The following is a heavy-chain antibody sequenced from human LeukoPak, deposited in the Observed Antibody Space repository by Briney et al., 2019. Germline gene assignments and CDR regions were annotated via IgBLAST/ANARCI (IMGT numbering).Heavy chain of an antibody. CDR2: INHSGST. J-gene: IGHJ4*02. Sequence: SETLSITCAVYGGSFSGYYWSWIRQPPGKGLEWIGEINHSGSTNYNPSLKSRVTISVDTSKNQFSLKLSSVTAADTAVYYCARRTVTTIWHWGQGTLVTVSS. CDR1: GGSFSGYY. D-gene: IGHD4-17*01. V-gene: IGHV4-34*01. CDR3: ARRTVTTIWH.